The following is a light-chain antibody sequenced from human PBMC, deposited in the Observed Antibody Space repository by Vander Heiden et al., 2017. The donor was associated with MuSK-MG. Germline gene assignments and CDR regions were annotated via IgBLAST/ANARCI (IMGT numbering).Light chain of an antibody. CDR3: QQEGSLPLT. CDR1: QSIGNS. Sequence: DIPMTQSPSSLSASVGDRVTITCQASQSIGNSLNWYQHKTGKAPKLLIYDASNLEPGAPSRFSGGGSGTFFVFTISSLQPEDIATYYCQQEGSLPLTFGGGTKVEIK. V-gene: IGKV1-33*01. J-gene: IGKJ4*01. CDR2: DAS.